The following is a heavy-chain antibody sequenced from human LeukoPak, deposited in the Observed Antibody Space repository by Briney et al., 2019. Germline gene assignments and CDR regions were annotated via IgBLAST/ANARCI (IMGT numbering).Heavy chain of an antibody. CDR3: ARDLATGTTGY. V-gene: IGHV3-48*04. D-gene: IGHD1-1*01. Sequence: PGGSLRLSCVASGFTFGSYSMNWVRQAPGKGLEWVSYISSSSSTIYYADSVKGRFTISRDNAKNSLYLQMNSLRAEDTAVYYCARDLATGTTGYWGQGTLVTVSS. CDR1: GFTFGSYS. CDR2: ISSSSSTI. J-gene: IGHJ4*02.